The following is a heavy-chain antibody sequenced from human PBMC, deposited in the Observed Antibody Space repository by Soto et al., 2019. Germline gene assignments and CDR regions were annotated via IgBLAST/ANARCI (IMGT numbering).Heavy chain of an antibody. D-gene: IGHD6-19*01. CDR1: GFAFRSFG. J-gene: IGHJ4*02. CDR2: ISYDGSNK. V-gene: IGHV3-30-3*01. CDR3: ARTTYSSGWLPLFDY. Sequence: QVQLVESGGGVVQPGRSLRLSCVASGFAFRSFGMHWVRQAPGKGLEWVTVISYDGSNKYFADSVKGRFTISRDNSNNTVFLQMNSLRAEDTAVYYCARTTYSSGWLPLFDYWGQGTLVTVSS.